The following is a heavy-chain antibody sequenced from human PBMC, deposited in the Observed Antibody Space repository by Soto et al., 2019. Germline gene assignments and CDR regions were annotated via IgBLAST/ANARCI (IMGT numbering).Heavy chain of an antibody. CDR2: TNPAGSQT. Sequence: GGSLRLSCAASGFPFSSSWMDWVRLAPGKGLEWLANTNPAGSQTSYVDSVKGRFTVSRDNAENSLYLQMNSLRVEDTAVYYCSRSLDYWGPGTLVTVSS. V-gene: IGHV3-7*01. J-gene: IGHJ4*02. CDR3: SRSLDY. CDR1: GFPFSSSW.